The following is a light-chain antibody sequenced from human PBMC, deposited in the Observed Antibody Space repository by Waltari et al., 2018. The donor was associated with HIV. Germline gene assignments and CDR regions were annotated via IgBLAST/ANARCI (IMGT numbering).Light chain of an antibody. J-gene: IGKJ3*01. CDR2: DAS. V-gene: IGKV3-15*01. CDR1: QSVSNN. CDR3: QQYNSWPPS. Sequence: EIVMTQSPATLSVSPGGRATLSCRVSQSVSNNLAWYKQKPGQPPRLLIHDASIRATGLPARFTGRESGTEFTLTLSNVQSEDFAVYYCQQYNSWPPSFGPGTKVDIK.